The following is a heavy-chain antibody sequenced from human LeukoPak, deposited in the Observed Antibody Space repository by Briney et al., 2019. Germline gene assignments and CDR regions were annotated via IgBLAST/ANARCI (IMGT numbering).Heavy chain of an antibody. J-gene: IGHJ4*02. CDR2: IKGDGSST. CDR1: GFTFSTYW. Sequence: GGSLRLSCATSGFTFSTYWMHWVRQVPGKGLVWVARIKGDGSSTRHADSMKGRFTISRDNAKNSLYLQMNSLRAEDTAVYYCARDGYCSGSSCYSTTDYWGQGTLVTVSS. D-gene: IGHD2-15*01. V-gene: IGHV3-74*01. CDR3: ARDGYCSGSSCYSTTDY.